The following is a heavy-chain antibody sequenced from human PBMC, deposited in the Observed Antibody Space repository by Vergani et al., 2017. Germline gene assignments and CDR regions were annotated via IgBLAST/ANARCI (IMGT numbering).Heavy chain of an antibody. D-gene: IGHD3-22*01. CDR1: GFTFSSYG. CDR3: ARGGYYDSSEGGFDY. CDR2: MWYDGSNK. V-gene: IGHV3-33*01. Sequence: VQLVESGGGVVQPGRSLRLSCAASGFTFSSYGMYWVRQAPGKGLEWVAVMWYDGSNKFYADSVKGRFTISRDNSKNTLYLQMNSLRAEDTAVYYCARGGYYDSSEGGFDYWGQGTLVTVSS. J-gene: IGHJ4*02.